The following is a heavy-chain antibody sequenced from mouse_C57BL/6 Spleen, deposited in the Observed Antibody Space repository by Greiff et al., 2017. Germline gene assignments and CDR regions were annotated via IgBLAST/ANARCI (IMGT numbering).Heavy chain of an antibody. J-gene: IGHJ4*01. CDR2: ISYDGSN. Sequence: EVKLMESGPGLVKPSQSLSLTCSVTGYSITSGYYWNWIRQFPGNKLEWMGYISYDGSNNYNPSLKNRISTTRDTSKNQFFLKLNSVTTEDTATYYCAREGDYYGSSSAMDYWGQGTSVTVSS. CDR3: AREGDYYGSSSAMDY. V-gene: IGHV3-6*01. D-gene: IGHD1-1*01. CDR1: GYSITSGYY.